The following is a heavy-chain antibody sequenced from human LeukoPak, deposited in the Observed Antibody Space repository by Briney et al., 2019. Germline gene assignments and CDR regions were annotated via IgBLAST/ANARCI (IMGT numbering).Heavy chain of an antibody. D-gene: IGHD3-10*01. CDR1: GFTFGSYS. Sequence: GGSLRLSCAAPGFTFGSYSMNWVRQAPGKGLEWVAVVSYDGSIKSYADSVKGRFTISRDNPRNTLYLQMNSLRGEDTAIYYCAAWRGYDSGSFSGPLDYWGQGTLVLVSS. CDR3: AAWRGYDSGSFSGPLDY. CDR2: VSYDGSIK. J-gene: IGHJ4*02. V-gene: IGHV3-30*03.